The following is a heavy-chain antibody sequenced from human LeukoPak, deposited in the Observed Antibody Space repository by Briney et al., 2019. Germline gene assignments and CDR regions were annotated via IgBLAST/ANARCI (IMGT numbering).Heavy chain of an antibody. CDR3: ARVSAVVTQAFDY. D-gene: IGHD4-23*01. CDR1: GGSISSGGYY. V-gene: IGHV4-31*03. Sequence: SETLSHTCTVSGGSISSGGYYWSWIRQHPGKGLEWIGYIYYSGSTYYNPSLKSRVTVSVDTSKNQFSLKLSSVTAADTAVYYCARVSAVVTQAFDYWGQGTLVTVSS. CDR2: IYYSGST. J-gene: IGHJ4*02.